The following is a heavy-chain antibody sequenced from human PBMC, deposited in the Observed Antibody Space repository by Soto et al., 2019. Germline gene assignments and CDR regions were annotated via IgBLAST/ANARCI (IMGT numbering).Heavy chain of an antibody. V-gene: IGHV4-34*01. CDR1: GGSFSGYY. CDR2: INHSGST. CDR3: ARVNAEGFLEWLLYWGGTVSDNYYYYYGMDV. J-gene: IGHJ6*02. D-gene: IGHD3-3*01. Sequence: SETLSLTCAVYGGSFSGYYWSWIRQPPGKGLEWIGEINHSGSTNYNPSLKSRVTISVDTSKNQFSLKLSSVTAADTAVYYCARVNAEGFLEWLLYWGGTVSDNYYYYYGMDVWGQGTTVTVSS.